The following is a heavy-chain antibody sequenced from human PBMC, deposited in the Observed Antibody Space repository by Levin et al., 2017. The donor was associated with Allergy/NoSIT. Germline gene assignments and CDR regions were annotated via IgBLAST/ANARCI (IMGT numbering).Heavy chain of an antibody. CDR3: ARAVVRYGGKDFDC. J-gene: IGHJ4*02. D-gene: IGHD4-23*01. CDR1: GGSISSGYY. V-gene: IGHV4-31*02. Sequence: SETLSLTCTVSGGSISSGYYWSWIRQHPGKGLEWIGYIHYSGSTDYNSSLKSRITISVDTSKNQFSLQVSSVTAADTAVYYCARAVVRYGGKDFDCWGQGTLVTVSS. CDR2: IHYSGST.